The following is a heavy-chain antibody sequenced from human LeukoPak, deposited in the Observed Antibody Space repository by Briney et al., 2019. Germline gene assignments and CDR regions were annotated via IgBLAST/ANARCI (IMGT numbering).Heavy chain of an antibody. D-gene: IGHD2-21*01. V-gene: IGHV3-15*01. CDR2: IKSKTDGGTT. CDR1: GFTFSNAW. Sequence: PGGSLRLSCAASGFTFSNAWMSWVRQAPGKGLEWGGRIKSKTDGGTTDYAAPVKGRFTISRDDSKNTLYLQMNSLKTEDTAVYYCTTHVYSLGFDYWGQGTLVTVSS. J-gene: IGHJ4*02. CDR3: TTHVYSLGFDY.